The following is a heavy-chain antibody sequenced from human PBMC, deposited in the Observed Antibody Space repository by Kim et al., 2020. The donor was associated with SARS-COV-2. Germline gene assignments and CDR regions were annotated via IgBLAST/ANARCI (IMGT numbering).Heavy chain of an antibody. CDR3: ARVGGDYHYFAY. V-gene: IGHV3-74*01. CDR1: GFTFSSYW. Sequence: GGSLRLSCAASGFTFSSYWMHWVRQDPGKGLVWVSRINSDGRSTIYADSVKGRFTISRDNAKNTLYLQMNSLRDEDTAVYYCARVGGDYHYFAYWGQGSLVTVSS. D-gene: IGHD2-21*02. J-gene: IGHJ4*02. CDR2: INSDGRST.